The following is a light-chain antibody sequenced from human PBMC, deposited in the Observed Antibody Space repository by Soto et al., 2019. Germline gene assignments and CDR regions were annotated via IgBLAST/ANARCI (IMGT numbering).Light chain of an antibody. V-gene: IGLV1-40*01. J-gene: IGLJ2*01. CDR3: QSYDSSMSVFVV. CDR2: GNT. Sequence: QSVLTQPPSVSGAPGQRVTISCTGSSSNIGAGYAVHWYQQLPGTAPKLLIYGNTNRPSGVPDRFSGSKSGTSASLAITGLQAEDEAYYYCQSYDSSMSVFVVFGGGTKVTVL. CDR1: SSNIGAGYA.